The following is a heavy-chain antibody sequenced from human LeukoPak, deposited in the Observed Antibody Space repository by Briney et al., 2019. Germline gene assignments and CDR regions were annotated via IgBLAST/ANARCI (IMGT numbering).Heavy chain of an antibody. CDR3: ATWKDSSGYYYFFDY. D-gene: IGHD3-22*01. V-gene: IGHV1-24*01. Sequence: ASVKVSCKVSGYTLTELSMHWVRQAPGKGLEWMGGFDPEDGETIYAQKFQGRVTMTEDTSTDTAYMGLSSLRSEDTAVYYCATWKDSSGYYYFFDYWGQGTLVTVSS. CDR2: FDPEDGET. J-gene: IGHJ4*02. CDR1: GYTLTELS.